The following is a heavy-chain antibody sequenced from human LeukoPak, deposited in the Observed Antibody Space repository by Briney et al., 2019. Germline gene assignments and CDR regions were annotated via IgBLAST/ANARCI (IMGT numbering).Heavy chain of an antibody. J-gene: IGHJ4*02. CDR2: IYYSGST. CDR3: ARDRVGATTLYY. D-gene: IGHD1-26*01. V-gene: IGHV4-59*01. Sequence: GSLRLSCAASGFTFSTYAMSWIRQPPGKGLEWIGYIYYSGSTNYNPSLKSRVTISVDTSKNQFSLKLSSVTAADTAVYYCARDRVGATTLYYWGQGTLVTVSS. CDR1: GFTFSTYA.